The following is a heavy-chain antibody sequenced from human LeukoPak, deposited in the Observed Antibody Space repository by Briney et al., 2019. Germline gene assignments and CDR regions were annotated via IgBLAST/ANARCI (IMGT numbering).Heavy chain of an antibody. J-gene: IGHJ4*02. CDR1: GFTFSSYG. V-gene: IGHV3-30*02. CDR3: AKEREDSSSPNPLFDY. D-gene: IGHD6-13*01. Sequence: HPGGSLRLCCAASGFTFSSYGMHWVRQAPGKGLEWVAFIRYDGSNKYYADSVKGRFTISRDNSKNTLYLQMNSLRAEDTAVYYCAKEREDSSSPNPLFDYWGQGTLVTVSS. CDR2: IRYDGSNK.